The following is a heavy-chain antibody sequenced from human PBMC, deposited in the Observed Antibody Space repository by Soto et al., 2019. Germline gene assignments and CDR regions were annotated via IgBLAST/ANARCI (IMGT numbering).Heavy chain of an antibody. D-gene: IGHD2-15*01. CDR1: GGSISSYY. Sequence: SETLSLTCTVSGGSISSYYWSWIRQPPGKGLEWIGYIYYSGSTNYNPSLKSRVTISVDTSKNQFSLKLSSVTAADTAVYYCARAMGYCSGGSCYQYYFDYWGQGTLVPSPQ. V-gene: IGHV4-59*01. J-gene: IGHJ4*02. CDR3: ARAMGYCSGGSCYQYYFDY. CDR2: IYYSGST.